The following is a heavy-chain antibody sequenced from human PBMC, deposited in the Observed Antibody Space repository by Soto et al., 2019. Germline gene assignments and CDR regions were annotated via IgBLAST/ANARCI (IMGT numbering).Heavy chain of an antibody. D-gene: IGHD5-12*01. J-gene: IGHJ6*03. CDR3: ARGRSGYEYYYYYMDV. CDR2: INHSGST. CDR1: GGSFSGYY. Sequence: PSETLSLTCAVYGGSFSGYYWSWIRQPPGKGLEWIGEINHSGSTNYNPSLKSRVTISVDTSKNQFSLKLSSVTAADTAVYYCARGRSGYEYYYYYMDVWGKGTTVTVSS. V-gene: IGHV4-34*01.